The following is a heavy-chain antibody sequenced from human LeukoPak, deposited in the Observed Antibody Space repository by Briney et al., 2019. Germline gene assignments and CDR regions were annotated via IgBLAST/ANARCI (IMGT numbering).Heavy chain of an antibody. D-gene: IGHD4/OR15-4a*01. CDR1: GDSVSSNSAA. CDR3: ARGAVLANWFDS. V-gene: IGHV6-1*01. J-gene: IGHJ5*01. CDR2: TYYRSRWYN. Sequence: SQTLSLTCAISGDSVSSNSAAWNWIRQSPSGGLEWLGRTYYRSRWYNDYAVSVKSRITINRDTSKNQFSLHLNSVTPEDTAVYFCARGAVLANWFDSWGQGTLVTVSS.